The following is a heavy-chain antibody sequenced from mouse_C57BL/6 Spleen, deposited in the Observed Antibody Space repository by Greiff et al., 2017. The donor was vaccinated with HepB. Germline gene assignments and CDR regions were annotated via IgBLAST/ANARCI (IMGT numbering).Heavy chain of an antibody. D-gene: IGHD1-1*01. Sequence: QVQLKESGPGLVQPSQSLSITCTVSGFSLTSYGVHWVRQSPGKGLEWLGVIWSGGSTDYNAAFISRLSISKDNSKGQVFFKMNSLQADDTAIYYCARRGGGSEDYAMDYWGQGTSVTVSS. CDR2: IWSGGST. CDR3: ARRGGGSEDYAMDY. J-gene: IGHJ4*01. CDR1: GFSLTSYG. V-gene: IGHV2-2*01.